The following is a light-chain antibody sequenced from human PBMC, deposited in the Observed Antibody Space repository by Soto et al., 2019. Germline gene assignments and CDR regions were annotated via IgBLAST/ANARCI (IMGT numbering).Light chain of an antibody. Sequence: DIVMTQSPLSLPVTPGEPASISCRSSQSLLNRNGYNYLDWYLQKPGQSPQLLSYLGSNRASGVPDRFSCSGSGTDFTLKINRVEAEDVWVYYCMQGLETFYTFGQGTKLEIK. CDR3: MQGLETFYT. CDR2: LGS. V-gene: IGKV2-28*01. CDR1: QSLLNRNGYNY. J-gene: IGKJ2*01.